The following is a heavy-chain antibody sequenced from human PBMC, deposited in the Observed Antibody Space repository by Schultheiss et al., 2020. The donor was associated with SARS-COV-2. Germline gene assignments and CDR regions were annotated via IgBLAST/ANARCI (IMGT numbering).Heavy chain of an antibody. Sequence: SVKVSCKASGGTFSSYAISWVRQAPGQGLEWMGGIIPIFGTANYAQKFQGRVTITADESTSTAYMELSSLRSEDTAVYYCARDGERGDPPGFDYWGQGTLGTVSS. J-gene: IGHJ4*02. CDR1: GGTFSSYA. CDR3: ARDGERGDPPGFDY. D-gene: IGHD3-10*01. CDR2: IIPIFGTA. V-gene: IGHV1-69*13.